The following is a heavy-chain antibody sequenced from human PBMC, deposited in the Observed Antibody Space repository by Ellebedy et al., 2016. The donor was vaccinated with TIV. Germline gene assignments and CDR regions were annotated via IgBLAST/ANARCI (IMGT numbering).Heavy chain of an antibody. CDR1: GFTFTTYA. J-gene: IGHJ6*02. Sequence: PGGSLRLSCAASGFTFTTYAMHWVRQAPGKGLEWVSGIGTGGNTFYADSVKGRFTISRDSSKNALYLQMSSLRAEDTAVYYCARALGAKNGMDVWGQGTTVTVSS. CDR3: ARALGAKNGMDV. D-gene: IGHD1-26*01. V-gene: IGHV3-23*01. CDR2: IGTGGNT.